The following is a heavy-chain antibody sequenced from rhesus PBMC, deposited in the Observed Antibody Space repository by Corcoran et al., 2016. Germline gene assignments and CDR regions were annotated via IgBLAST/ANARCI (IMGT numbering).Heavy chain of an antibody. V-gene: IGHV4S10*01. Sequence: QVQLQESGPGVVKPSETLSLTCAVSGGSISESYRWSWIRQPPGKGLEWIGYIYGSSTSTNYNPSHKSRVTISKDTSKNQFSLKLSSVTAADTAVYYCARDLDYGSGYLDYWGQGVLVTVSS. J-gene: IGHJ4*01. CDR2: IYGSSTST. CDR1: GGSISESYR. CDR3: ARDLDYGSGYLDY. D-gene: IGHD3-28*01.